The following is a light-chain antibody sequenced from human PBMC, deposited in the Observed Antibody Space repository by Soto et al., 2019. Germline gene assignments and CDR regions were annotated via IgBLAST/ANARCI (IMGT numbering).Light chain of an antibody. CDR2: SAF. CDR1: QNIGSF. V-gene: IGKV1-39*01. J-gene: IGKJ5*01. CDR3: QQGSTPPIT. Sequence: DIQMTQSPSSLSASIGDRVTITCRASQNIGSFLNWYQQKPGEAPRLLVYSAFRIQIGVPSRFNASGSGTDFTLSLSSLLPEDFSTYYCQQGSTPPITFGLGKRL.